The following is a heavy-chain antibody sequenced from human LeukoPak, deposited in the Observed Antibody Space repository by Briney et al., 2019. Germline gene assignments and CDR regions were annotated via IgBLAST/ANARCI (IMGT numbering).Heavy chain of an antibody. CDR2: IIPIFGTA. CDR3: AREIEYSSSNWFDP. D-gene: IGHD6-6*01. J-gene: IGHJ5*02. Sequence: GASVKVSCKASGGTFSSYAISWVRQAPGQGLEWMGGIIPIFGTANYAQKFQGRVTITADKSTSTAYMELSSLRSEDTAVYYCAREIEYSSSNWFDPWGQGTLVTVSS. V-gene: IGHV1-69*06. CDR1: GGTFSSYA.